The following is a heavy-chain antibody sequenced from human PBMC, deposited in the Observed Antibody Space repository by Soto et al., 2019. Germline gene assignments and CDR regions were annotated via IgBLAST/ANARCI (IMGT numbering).Heavy chain of an antibody. CDR2: ISGSGGST. J-gene: IGHJ4*02. CDR1: GFTFSSYA. Sequence: EVQLLESGGGLVQPGGSLRLSCAASGFTFSSYAMSWVRQAPGKGLEWVSAISGSGGSTYYADSVKCRFTISRDNSKNTLYLQMNSLRAEDTAVYYCAKTPWDYGDYHALFRFDYWGQGTLVTVSS. V-gene: IGHV3-23*01. CDR3: AKTPWDYGDYHALFRFDY. D-gene: IGHD4-17*01.